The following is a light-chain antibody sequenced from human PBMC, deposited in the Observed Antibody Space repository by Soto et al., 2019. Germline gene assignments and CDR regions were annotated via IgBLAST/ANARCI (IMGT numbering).Light chain of an antibody. Sequence: QSALTQPASVSGSPGQSITISCTGTSSDVGNYNYVSWYQHHPGKAPKLMIYEVSNRPSGVSNRFSGSKSDNTASLTISGLQAEDEGDYYCSSYSSSRSVIFGGGTKLTVL. J-gene: IGLJ2*01. CDR3: SSYSSSRSVI. CDR1: SSDVGNYNY. CDR2: EVS. V-gene: IGLV2-14*01.